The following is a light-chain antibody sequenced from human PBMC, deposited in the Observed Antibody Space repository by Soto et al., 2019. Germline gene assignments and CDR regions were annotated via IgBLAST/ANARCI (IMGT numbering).Light chain of an antibody. CDR3: QQSYSTPRT. J-gene: IGKJ1*01. CDR1: QTISSW. Sequence: DIQMTQSPSTLSGSVGDRVTITCRASQTISSWLAWFQQKPGKAPNLLIYKASSLESGVPSRFSGSGSGTDFTLTISSLQPEDFATYYCQQSYSTPRTFGQGTKVDIK. V-gene: IGKV1-5*03. CDR2: KAS.